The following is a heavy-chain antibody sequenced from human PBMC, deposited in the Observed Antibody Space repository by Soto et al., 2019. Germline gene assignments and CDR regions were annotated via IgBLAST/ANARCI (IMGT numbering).Heavy chain of an antibody. V-gene: IGHV1-18*01. Sequence: GASVKVSCKASGYTFTNYGLSWLRQAPGQGLEWMGWISANKGNTNYGQNFQGRVTITTDTSTNTAYMELSSLRAEDTALYYCARAHYYEGPFDIWGQGTMVTVSS. J-gene: IGHJ3*02. CDR2: ISANKGNT. D-gene: IGHD3-16*01. CDR1: GYTFTNYG. CDR3: ARAHYYEGPFDI.